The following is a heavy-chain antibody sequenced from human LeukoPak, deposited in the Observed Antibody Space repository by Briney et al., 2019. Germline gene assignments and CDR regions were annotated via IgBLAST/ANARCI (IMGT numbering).Heavy chain of an antibody. V-gene: IGHV3-7*01. J-gene: IGHJ4*02. Sequence: GGSLRLSCAASGFTFSSYWMSWVRQAPGKGLEWVANIKRDGSEKYYVDSVKGRFTISRDNAKNSLYLRMNSLRAEDTAVYYCARAWAYYDFWSGYYYFDYWGQGTLVTVSS. CDR3: ARAWAYYDFWSGYYYFDY. CDR1: GFTFSSYW. D-gene: IGHD3-3*01. CDR2: IKRDGSEK.